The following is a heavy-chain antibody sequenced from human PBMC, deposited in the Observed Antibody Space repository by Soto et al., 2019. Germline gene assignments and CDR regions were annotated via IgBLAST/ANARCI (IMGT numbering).Heavy chain of an antibody. D-gene: IGHD5-18*01. V-gene: IGHV3-23*01. CDR2: ISGSGGST. CDR1: GFTFSSYA. Sequence: EVQLLESGGGLVQPGGSLRLSCAASGFTFSSYAMSWVRQAPGKGLEWVSAISGSGGSTYYADSVKGRFTISRDNSKNPLYLQMNSLRAEDTAVYYCAKVNRGYSQLYYFDYWGQGTLVTVSS. J-gene: IGHJ4*02. CDR3: AKVNRGYSQLYYFDY.